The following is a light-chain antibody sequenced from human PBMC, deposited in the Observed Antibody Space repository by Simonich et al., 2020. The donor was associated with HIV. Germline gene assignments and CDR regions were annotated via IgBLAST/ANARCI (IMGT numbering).Light chain of an antibody. J-gene: IGLJ2*01. V-gene: IGLV2-14*03. CDR3: SSYTISNTVV. CDR1: SSDVGAYNY. CDR2: DVS. Sequence: QSALTQPASVSGSPGQSLTISCTGTSSDVGAYNYVSWYQHHPVTAPQLMFYDVSKRPSGVSNRFSGSKSGNTASLTISGLQAEDEADYYCSSYTISNTVVFGGGTKLTVL.